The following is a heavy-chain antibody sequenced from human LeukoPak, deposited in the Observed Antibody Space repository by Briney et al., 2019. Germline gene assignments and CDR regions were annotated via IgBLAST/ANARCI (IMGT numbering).Heavy chain of an antibody. CDR3: ARVYSTEVNFDY. D-gene: IGHD2-8*02. J-gene: IGHJ4*02. CDR2: IYSGGST. CDR1: GFTVSSNY. V-gene: IGHV3-53*04. Sequence: GGSLRLSCAASGFTVSSNYMSWVRQAPGKGLEWVSVIYSGGSTYYADSVKDRFTISRHNSRNTLYLQMNSLRAEDTAVYYCARVYSTEVNFDYWGQGTLVTVSS.